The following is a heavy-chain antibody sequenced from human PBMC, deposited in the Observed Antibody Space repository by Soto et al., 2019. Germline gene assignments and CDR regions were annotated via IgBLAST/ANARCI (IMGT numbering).Heavy chain of an antibody. D-gene: IGHD2-15*01. CDR1: GFTFSSYA. J-gene: IGHJ4*02. CDR3: AKARFPRRVAATPIDY. CDR2: ISGSGGST. V-gene: IGHV3-23*01. Sequence: PGGSLRLSCAASGFTFSSYAMSWVRQAPGKGLEWVSAISGSGGSTYYADSVKGRFTISRDNSKNTLYLQMNSLRAEDTAVYYCAKARFPRRVAATPIDYWGQGTLVTVSS.